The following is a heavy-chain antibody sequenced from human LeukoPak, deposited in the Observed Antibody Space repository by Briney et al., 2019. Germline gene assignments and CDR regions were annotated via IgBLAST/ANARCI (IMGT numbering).Heavy chain of an antibody. D-gene: IGHD3-16*02. V-gene: IGHV3-7*01. CDR3: ASSKRGTYRFDAYDI. Sequence: GGSLRLSCATSGFTSTTYWISWVRQAPGKGLEWVANIRKDGKEIDYVDSVKGRFTISSDHAKRSINLQMSSLRVEDTAVYYCASSKRGTYRFDAYDIWGQGTMVTVSS. J-gene: IGHJ3*02. CDR2: IRKDGKEI. CDR1: GFTSTTYW.